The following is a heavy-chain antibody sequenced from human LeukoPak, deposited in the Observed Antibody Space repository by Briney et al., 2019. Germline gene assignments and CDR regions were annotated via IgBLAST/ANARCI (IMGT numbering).Heavy chain of an antibody. CDR2: IIPIFGTA. CDR3: ARSRIAAAAGDI. CDR1: GGTFSSYA. J-gene: IGHJ4*02. V-gene: IGHV1-69*13. D-gene: IGHD6-13*01. Sequence: ASVKVSCKASGGTFSSYATSWVRQAPGQGLEWMGGIIPIFGTANYAQKFQGRVTITADESTSTAYMELSSLRSEDTAVYYCARSRIAAAAGDIWGQGTLVTVSS.